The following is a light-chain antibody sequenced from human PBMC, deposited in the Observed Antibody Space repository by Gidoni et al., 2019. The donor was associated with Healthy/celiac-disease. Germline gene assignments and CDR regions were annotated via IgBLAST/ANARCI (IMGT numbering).Light chain of an antibody. Sequence: SQSISSWLAWYQQKPGKAPKLLIYKASSLESGVPSRFSGSGSGTEFTLTISSLQPDDFATYYCQQYNSYWTFGQGTKVEIK. J-gene: IGKJ1*01. V-gene: IGKV1-5*03. CDR3: QQYNSYWT. CDR1: QSISSW. CDR2: KAS.